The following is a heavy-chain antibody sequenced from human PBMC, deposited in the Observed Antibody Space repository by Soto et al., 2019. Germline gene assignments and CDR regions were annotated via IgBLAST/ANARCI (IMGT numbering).Heavy chain of an antibody. V-gene: IGHV1-46*01. CDR2: INPSGGST. D-gene: IGHD2-2*01. J-gene: IGHJ5*02. CDR3: ARDVVPAAQHPNNWFDP. Sequence: QVQLVQSGAEVKKPGASVKVSCKASGHTFTSYYMHWVRQAPGQGLEWMGIINPSGGSTSYAQKFQGRVTMTRDTSTSTVYMELSSLRSEDTAVYYCARDVVPAAQHPNNWFDPWGQGTLVTVSS. CDR1: GHTFTSYY.